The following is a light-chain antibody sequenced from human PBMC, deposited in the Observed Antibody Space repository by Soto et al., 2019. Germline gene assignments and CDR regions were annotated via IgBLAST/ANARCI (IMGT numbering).Light chain of an antibody. CDR3: QQCGSSPWT. CDR1: QSFRVL. Sequence: EVVLPQSPVTLSLSPGERATLSCRASQSFRVLLAWYQQTPGQAPRLLIYGASTRATGIPVRFSGSASGTDFTLTISRLEPEDFAVYYCQQCGSSPWTFGQGTKVDI. V-gene: IGKV3-20*01. J-gene: IGKJ1*01. CDR2: GAS.